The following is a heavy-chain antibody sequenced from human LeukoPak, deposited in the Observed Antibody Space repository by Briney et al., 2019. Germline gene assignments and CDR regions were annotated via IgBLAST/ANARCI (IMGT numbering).Heavy chain of an antibody. D-gene: IGHD6-6*01. CDR1: GFTFSSYA. Sequence: PGGSLRLSXAASGFTFSSYAMSWVRQAPGKGLEWVSAISGSGGSTYYADSVKGRFTISRDNSKNTLYLQMNSLRAEDTAVYYCAKGPSNIAARNWFDPWGQGTLVTVSS. CDR3: AKGPSNIAARNWFDP. V-gene: IGHV3-23*01. CDR2: ISGSGGST. J-gene: IGHJ5*02.